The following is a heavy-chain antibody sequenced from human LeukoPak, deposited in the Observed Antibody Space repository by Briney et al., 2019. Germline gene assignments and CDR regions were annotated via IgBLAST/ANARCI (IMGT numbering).Heavy chain of an antibody. CDR3: ARDVGVGDGVPVY. J-gene: IGHJ4*02. D-gene: IGHD3-3*01. Sequence: GGSLRLSCAASGFTFSSYAMHWVRQAPGKGLEWVAVISYDGSNKYYADSVKGRFTISRDNSKNTLYLQMNSLRAEDTAVYYCARDVGVGDGVPVYWGQGTLVTVSS. CDR2: ISYDGSNK. V-gene: IGHV3-30-3*01. CDR1: GFTFSSYA.